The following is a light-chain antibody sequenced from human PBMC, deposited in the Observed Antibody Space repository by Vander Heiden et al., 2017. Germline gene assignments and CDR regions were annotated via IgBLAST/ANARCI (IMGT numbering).Light chain of an antibody. CDR2: NND. V-gene: IGLV1-44*01. CDR3: AAWDDSLTGLV. J-gene: IGLJ2*01. CDR1: SSNIGSNA. Sequence: QPVLTQPPSTSGTPGQRVTISCSGSSSNIGSNAVNWYQQLPGAAPRLLIYNNDQRPSGVPDRFSGSKSGTSASLSVSGLRSEDEADYYCAAWDDSLTGLVFGGGTKLTVL.